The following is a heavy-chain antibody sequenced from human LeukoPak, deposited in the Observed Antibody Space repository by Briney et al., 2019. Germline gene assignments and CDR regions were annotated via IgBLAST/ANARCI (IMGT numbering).Heavy chain of an antibody. Sequence: SETLSLTCTVSGGSISSSSYYWGWIRQPPGKGLEWIGSIYYSGSTYYNPSLKSRVTISVDTSKNQFSLKPSSVTAADTAVYYCARRGSDSSWYVDYWGQGTLVTVSS. V-gene: IGHV4-39*01. CDR3: ARRGSDSSWYVDY. CDR2: IYYSGST. D-gene: IGHD6-13*01. CDR1: GGSISSSSYY. J-gene: IGHJ4*02.